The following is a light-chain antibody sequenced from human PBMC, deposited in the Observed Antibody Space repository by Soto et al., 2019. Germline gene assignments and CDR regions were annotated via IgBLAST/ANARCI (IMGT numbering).Light chain of an antibody. J-gene: IGLJ1*01. V-gene: IGLV2-14*01. CDR3: SSYTSSSTQV. Sequence: QSVLTQPASVSGSAGQWIAISCTRTTSDVGGYGYVSWYQQHPGKAPKLIIYDVTNRPSGVSNRFSGSKSGNTASLTISGLQAEDEAEYYCSSYTSSSTQVFGTGTKVTVL. CDR1: TSDVGGYGY. CDR2: DVT.